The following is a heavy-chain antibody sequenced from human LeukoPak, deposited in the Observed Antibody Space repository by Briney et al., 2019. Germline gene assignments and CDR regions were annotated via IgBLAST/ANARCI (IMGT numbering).Heavy chain of an antibody. CDR2: ISSSGSTI. J-gene: IGHJ6*02. CDR1: GFTFSDYY. CDR3: AREGMARVLSYYYGMDV. Sequence: GGSLRLSCAASGFTFSDYYMSWIRRAPGKGLEWVSYISSSGSTIYYADSVKGRFTISRDNAKNSLYLQMNSLRAEDTAVYYCAREGMARVLSYYYGMDVWGQGTTVTVSS. V-gene: IGHV3-11*01. D-gene: IGHD5-24*01.